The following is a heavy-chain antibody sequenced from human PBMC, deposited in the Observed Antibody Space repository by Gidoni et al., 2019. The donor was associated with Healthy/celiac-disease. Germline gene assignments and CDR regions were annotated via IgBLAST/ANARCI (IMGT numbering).Heavy chain of an antibody. CDR1: GGSISSSSYY. J-gene: IGHJ5*02. CDR3: ARTGLIEAAGTGWFDP. D-gene: IGHD6-13*01. V-gene: IGHV4-39*01. CDR2: IYYSGST. Sequence: QLQLQESGPGLVKPSETLSLTCTVSGGSISSSSYYWGWIRQPPGKGLEWIGSIYYSGSTYYNPSLKSRVTISVDTSKNQFSLKLSSVTAADTAVYYCARTGLIEAAGTGWFDPWGQGTLVTVSS.